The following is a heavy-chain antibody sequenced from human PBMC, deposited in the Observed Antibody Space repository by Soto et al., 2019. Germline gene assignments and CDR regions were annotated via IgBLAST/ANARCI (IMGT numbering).Heavy chain of an antibody. Sequence: QVQLVQSGAEEKKPGASVKVSCKASGYTFTSYAMHWVRQAPGQRLEWMGWINAGNGNTKYSQKFQGRVTITRDTSGRTALMGLGSLRSEDTAVYYCASSYDTGRYYYGMDVWGQGTTVTVSS. CDR1: GYTFTSYA. CDR3: ASSYDTGRYYYGMDV. D-gene: IGHD3-22*01. CDR2: INAGNGNT. V-gene: IGHV1-3*05. J-gene: IGHJ6*02.